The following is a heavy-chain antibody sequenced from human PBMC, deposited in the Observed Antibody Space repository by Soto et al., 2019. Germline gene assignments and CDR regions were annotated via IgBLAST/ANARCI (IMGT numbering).Heavy chain of an antibody. Sequence: PGGSLRLSCAASGFTFSNAWMNWVRQAPGKGLEWVGRIKSKTDGGTTDYAAPVKGRFTISRDDSKNTLYLQMNSLKTEDTAVYYCTTGRLERLGYYYYGMDFWGQGTTVTVSS. CDR1: GFTFSNAW. CDR3: TTGRLERLGYYYYGMDF. D-gene: IGHD1-1*01. CDR2: IKSKTDGGTT. V-gene: IGHV3-15*07. J-gene: IGHJ6*02.